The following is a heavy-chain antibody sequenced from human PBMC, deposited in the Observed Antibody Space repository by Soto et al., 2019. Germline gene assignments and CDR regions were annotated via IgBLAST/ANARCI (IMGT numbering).Heavy chain of an antibody. CDR3: ARVREFYYMDV. CDR2: IYYSGST. J-gene: IGHJ6*03. CDR1: GGSISSYY. Sequence: SETLSLTCTVSGGSISSYYWSWIRQPPGKGLEWIGYIYYSGSTNYNPSLKSRVTISVDTSKNQFSLKLSSVTAADTAVYYCARVREFYYMDVWGKGTTVTVSS. D-gene: IGHD3-3*01. V-gene: IGHV4-59*01.